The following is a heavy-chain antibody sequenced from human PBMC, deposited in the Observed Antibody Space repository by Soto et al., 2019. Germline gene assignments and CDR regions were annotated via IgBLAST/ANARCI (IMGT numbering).Heavy chain of an antibody. CDR2: INDSGNI. V-gene: IGHV4-34*01. Sequence: QVQLQQWGAGLLKPSETLSLTCAVYGGSFSGYQWSWIRQTPGKGLEWIGEINDSGNINYNPSLKSRLTILLDTPKKQLSLKLSSVTASDSAVYYCARGLILWFGELSRRGGYYYYMDVWGKGNTVTVSS. J-gene: IGHJ6*03. D-gene: IGHD3-10*01. CDR3: ARGLILWFGELSRRGGYYYYMDV. CDR1: GGSFSGYQ.